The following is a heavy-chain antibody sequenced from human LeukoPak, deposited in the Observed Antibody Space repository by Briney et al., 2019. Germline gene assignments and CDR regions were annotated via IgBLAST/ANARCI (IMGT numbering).Heavy chain of an antibody. D-gene: IGHD4-11*01. J-gene: IGHJ6*02. CDR1: GGTFSSYA. CDR2: IIPIFGIA. V-gene: IGHV1-69*04. Sequence: ASVKVSCKASGGTFSSYAISWVRQAPGQGLEWMGRIIPIFGIANYAQKFQGRVTITADKSTSTAYMELSSLRSEDMAVYYCARVSVTTSGYYYGMDVWGQGTTVTVSS. CDR3: ARVSVTTSGYYYGMDV.